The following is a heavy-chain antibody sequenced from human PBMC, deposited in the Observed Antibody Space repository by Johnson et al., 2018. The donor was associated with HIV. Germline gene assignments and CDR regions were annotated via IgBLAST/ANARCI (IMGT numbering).Heavy chain of an antibody. CDR1: GFTVSSNY. CDR3: AKDRGIAAAGTFDI. Sequence: VQLVESGGGLVQPGGSLRLSCAASGFTVSSNYMSWVRQAPGKGLEWVGRIKSKTDGGTTDYAAPVKGRFTISRDDSKNTLYLQMNSLRAEDTAVYYCAKDRGIAAAGTFDIWGQGTMVTVSS. V-gene: IGHV3-15*01. CDR2: IKSKTDGGTT. J-gene: IGHJ3*02. D-gene: IGHD6-13*01.